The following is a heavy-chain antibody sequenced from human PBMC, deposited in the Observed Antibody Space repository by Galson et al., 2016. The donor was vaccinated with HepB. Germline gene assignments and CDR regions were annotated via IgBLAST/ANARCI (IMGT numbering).Heavy chain of an antibody. CDR2: ISYDGKNK. J-gene: IGHJ6*02. Sequence: SLRLSCAASGFTYSTYTMHWVRQAPGKGLEWVALISYDGKNKHYADSVRGRFTISRDNSKNTVYLQRSSLRGDDTAVYYCARMVVGATDYYYYYGLDVWGQGTTVTVSS. V-gene: IGHV3-30*14. D-gene: IGHD1-26*01. CDR3: ARMVVGATDYYYYYGLDV. CDR1: GFTYSTYT.